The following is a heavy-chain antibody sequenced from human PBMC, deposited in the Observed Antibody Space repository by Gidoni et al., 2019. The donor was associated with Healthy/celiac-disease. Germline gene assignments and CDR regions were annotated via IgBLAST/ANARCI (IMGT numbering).Heavy chain of an antibody. V-gene: IGHV4-34*01. Sequence: QVQLQQWGAGLLKPSETLSLTCAVYGGSFSGYSWSWIRQPPGKGLEWIGEINHSGSTNYNPSLKSRVTISVDTSKNQFSLKLSSVTAADTAVYYCAREGVYCSSTSCYALRGLHYYMDVWGKGTTVTVSS. CDR2: INHSGST. CDR1: GGSFSGYS. CDR3: AREGVYCSSTSCYALRGLHYYMDV. J-gene: IGHJ6*03. D-gene: IGHD2-2*01.